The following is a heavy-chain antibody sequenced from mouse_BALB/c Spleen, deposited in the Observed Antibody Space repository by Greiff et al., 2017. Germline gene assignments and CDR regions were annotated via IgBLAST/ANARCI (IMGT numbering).Heavy chain of an antibody. CDR3: ARGVTTAYENYYAMDY. D-gene: IGHD1-2*01. V-gene: IGHV3-2*02. J-gene: IGHJ4*01. CDR2: ISYSGST. CDR1: GYSITSDYA. Sequence: EVMLVESGPGLVKPSQSLSLTCTVTGYSITSDYAWNWIRQFPGNKLEWMGYISYSGSTSYNPSLKSRISITRDTSKNQFFLQLNSVTTEDTATYSCARGVTTAYENYYAMDYWGQGTSVTVSS.